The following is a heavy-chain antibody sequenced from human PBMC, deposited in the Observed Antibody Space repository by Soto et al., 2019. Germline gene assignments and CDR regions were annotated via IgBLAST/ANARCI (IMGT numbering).Heavy chain of an antibody. CDR2: INGDGTRT. V-gene: IGHV3-74*01. Sequence: EVPLEESGGGSVQLGESLRVSCVASGFSFRNQWMHWVRQVAGKGLVWVSRINGDGTRTSYADYVKGRFTVSRDNARNPLFLQLNSLTVDDSGVYHCARGVAAGMGDAIDMWGPGTPVAVTS. D-gene: IGHD3-3*01. CDR3: ARGVAAGMGDAIDM. J-gene: IGHJ3*02. CDR1: GFSFRNQW.